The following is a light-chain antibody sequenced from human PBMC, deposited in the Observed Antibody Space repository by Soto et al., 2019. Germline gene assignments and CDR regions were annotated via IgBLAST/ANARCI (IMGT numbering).Light chain of an antibody. CDR3: QQANSFPLT. CDR1: QGISRW. J-gene: IGKJ3*01. V-gene: IGKV1-12*01. CDR2: SAS. Sequence: DIQMTQLPSSMSASVGDRVTITCRASQGISRWLAWYHQKPGKAPNLLIYSASTLHSGVPSRFSGSASGTDFTLTISSLQPEDFGTYYCQQANSFPLTFGHGTKVDMK.